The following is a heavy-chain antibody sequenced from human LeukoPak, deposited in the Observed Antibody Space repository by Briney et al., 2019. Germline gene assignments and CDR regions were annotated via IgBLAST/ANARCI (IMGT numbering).Heavy chain of an antibody. D-gene: IGHD6-6*01. V-gene: IGHV1-2*02. Sequence: GASVKVSCKASGYTFTGYYMHWVRQAPGQGLEWMGWINPNSGGSGGTNYAQKFQGRVTMTRDTSISTAYMDLSRLRSDDTAVYYCARGSSSSLLAYYYYFMDVWGKGTTVTVSS. J-gene: IGHJ6*03. CDR2: INPNSGGSGGT. CDR3: ARGSSSSLLAYYYYFMDV. CDR1: GYTFTGYY.